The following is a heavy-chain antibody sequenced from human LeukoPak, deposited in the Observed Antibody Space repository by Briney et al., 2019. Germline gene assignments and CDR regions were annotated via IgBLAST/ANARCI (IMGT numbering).Heavy chain of an antibody. D-gene: IGHD2-2*01. J-gene: IGHJ3*02. CDR2: IIPIFGTA. Sequence: SVKVSCKTSGGTFSSYAISWVRQAPGQGLEWMGGIIPIFGTANYAQKFQGRVTITTDESTSTAYMELSSLRSEDTAVYYCARDLPDCSSTSCPQWSGAFDIWGQGTMVTVSS. CDR1: GGTFSSYA. V-gene: IGHV1-69*05. CDR3: ARDLPDCSSTSCPQWSGAFDI.